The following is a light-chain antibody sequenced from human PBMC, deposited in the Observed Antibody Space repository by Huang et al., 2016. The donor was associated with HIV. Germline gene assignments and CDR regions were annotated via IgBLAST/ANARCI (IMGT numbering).Light chain of an antibody. V-gene: IGKV3-11*01. Sequence: EIVLTQSPATLSLSPGERVTLSCRASQSVSSYLACYQQKPGQAPRLLIYDAANRATGIPARFSGSGCGTDYTLTISSREAEDVAVYYCQQRSNWPRTFGQGTKVEIK. J-gene: IGKJ1*01. CDR2: DAA. CDR1: QSVSSY. CDR3: QQRSNWPRT.